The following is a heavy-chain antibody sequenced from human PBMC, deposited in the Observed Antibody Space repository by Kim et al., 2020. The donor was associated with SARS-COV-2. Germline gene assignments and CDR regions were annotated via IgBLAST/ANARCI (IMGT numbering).Heavy chain of an antibody. CDR3: ATTTGYSGYVHLDY. Sequence: ASVKVSCKVSGYTLTELSMHWVRQAPGKGLEWMGGFDPEDGETIYAQKFQGRVTMTEDTSTDTAYMELSSLRSEDTAVYYCATTTGYSGYVHLDYWGQGTLVTVSS. D-gene: IGHD5-12*01. J-gene: IGHJ4*02. V-gene: IGHV1-24*01. CDR1: GYTLTELS. CDR2: FDPEDGET.